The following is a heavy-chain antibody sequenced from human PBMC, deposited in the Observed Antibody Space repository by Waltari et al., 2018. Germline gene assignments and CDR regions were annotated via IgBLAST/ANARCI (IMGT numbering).Heavy chain of an antibody. CDR2: ISWNSGSI. D-gene: IGHD5-18*01. CDR1: GFTFDDYA. J-gene: IGHJ4*02. Sequence: EVQLVESGGGLVQPGRSLRLSCAASGFTFDDYAMHLVRQAPGKGLGWVSVISWNSGSIGYADSVKGRFTISRDNAKNSLYRQMNSLMAEDTAVYYCAKRGYSEYYFDYWGQGTLVTVSS. CDR3: AKRGYSEYYFDY. V-gene: IGHV3-9*01.